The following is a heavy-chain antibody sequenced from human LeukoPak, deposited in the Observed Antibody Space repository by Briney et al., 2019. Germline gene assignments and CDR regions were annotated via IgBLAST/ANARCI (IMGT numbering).Heavy chain of an antibody. CDR1: GFTFSSYD. V-gene: IGHV3-48*04. CDR3: ARRFAPSRNDAFDI. J-gene: IGHJ3*02. CDR2: ISRSSSAI. D-gene: IGHD3-10*01. Sequence: GGSLRLSCAASGFTFSSYDMNWVRQAPGKGLEWVSYISRSSSAIYYADSVKGRFTISRDNAKNSLYLQMNSLRAEDTAVYYCARRFAPSRNDAFDIWGQGTMVTVSS.